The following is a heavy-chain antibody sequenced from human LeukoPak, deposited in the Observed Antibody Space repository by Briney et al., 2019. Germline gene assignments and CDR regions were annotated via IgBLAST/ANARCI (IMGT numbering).Heavy chain of an antibody. CDR2: ISSSSSYI. Sequence: GGSLRLSCAASGFTFSSYSMNWVRQAPGKGLEWVSSISSSSSYIYYADSVKGRFTISRDNAKNSLYLQMNSLRAEDTAVYYCARGGKTDCSSTSCYPLDVWGKGTTVTVSS. CDR1: GFTFSSYS. J-gene: IGHJ6*04. CDR3: ARGGKTDCSSTSCYPLDV. V-gene: IGHV3-21*01. D-gene: IGHD2-2*01.